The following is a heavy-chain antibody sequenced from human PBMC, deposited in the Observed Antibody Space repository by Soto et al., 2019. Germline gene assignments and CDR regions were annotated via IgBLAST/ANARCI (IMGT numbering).Heavy chain of an antibody. V-gene: IGHV3-30-3*01. Sequence: GGSLRLSCAASGFTFSSYAMHWVRQAPGKGLEWVAVISYDGSNKYYADSVKGRFTISRDNSKNTLYLQMNSLRAEDTAVYYCAAHSSGFVVVDYWGQGTLVTVSS. CDR3: AAHSSGFVVVDY. D-gene: IGHD6-19*01. CDR1: GFTFSSYA. J-gene: IGHJ4*02. CDR2: ISYDGSNK.